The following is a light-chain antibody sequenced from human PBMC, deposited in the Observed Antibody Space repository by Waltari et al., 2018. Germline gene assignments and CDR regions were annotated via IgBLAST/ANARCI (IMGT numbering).Light chain of an antibody. J-gene: IGKJ1*01. Sequence: DIQMTQSPSSLSASVGDRVTITCRASQYIDTYLNWYQQKSGKAPELLIYTASTLHSGVSSRFSGSGSGTDFTLTISSLQPEDFALYYCQQRSNWWTFGQGTKVEIK. CDR3: QQRSNWWT. V-gene: IGKV1-39*01. CDR1: QYIDTY. CDR2: TAS.